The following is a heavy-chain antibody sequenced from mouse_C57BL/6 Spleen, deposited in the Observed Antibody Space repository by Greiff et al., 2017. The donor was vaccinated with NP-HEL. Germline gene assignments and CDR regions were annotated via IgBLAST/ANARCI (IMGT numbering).Heavy chain of an antibody. J-gene: IGHJ1*03. V-gene: IGHV2-2*01. CDR2: IWSGGST. CDR1: GFSLTSYG. D-gene: IGHD2-1*01. Sequence: VQLQQSGPGLVQPSQSLSITCTVSGFSLTSYGVHWVRQSPGKGLEWLGVIWSGGSTDYNAAFISRLSISKDNSKSQVFFKMNSLQADDTAIYYCASYGNYVFDVWGTGTTVTVSS. CDR3: ASYGNYVFDV.